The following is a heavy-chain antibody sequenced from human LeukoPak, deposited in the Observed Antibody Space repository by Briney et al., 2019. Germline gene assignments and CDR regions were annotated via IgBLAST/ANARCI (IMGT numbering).Heavy chain of an antibody. J-gene: IGHJ4*02. CDR1: GYTFTSYY. V-gene: IGHV1-46*01. CDR2: INPSGGST. CDR3: ARDSRTSYSSDEYYFDY. D-gene: IGHD6-19*01. Sequence: ASVKVSCKASGYTFTSYYMHWVRQAPGQGLEWMGIINPSGGSTSYAQKFQGRVTMTRDTSTSTVYMELSSLRSGDTAVYYCARDSRTSYSSDEYYFDYWGQGTLVTVSS.